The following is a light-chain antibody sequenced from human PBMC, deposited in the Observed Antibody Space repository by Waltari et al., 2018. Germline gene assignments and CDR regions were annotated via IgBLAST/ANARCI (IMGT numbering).Light chain of an antibody. Sequence: EIVLTQSPGTLSLSPGERATLSCRASQSVSSSYLAWYQQKPGQAPRLLLYGASSRTTGVPDRFSGSGAGTDFTITISSLEPEDFAVYYCQQYGSSPPYTFGQGTKLEIK. CDR2: GAS. J-gene: IGKJ2*01. V-gene: IGKV3-20*01. CDR1: QSVSSSY. CDR3: QQYGSSPPYT.